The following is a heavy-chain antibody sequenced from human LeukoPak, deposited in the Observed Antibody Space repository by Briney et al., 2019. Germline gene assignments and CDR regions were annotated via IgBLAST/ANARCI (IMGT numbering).Heavy chain of an antibody. J-gene: IGHJ3*02. CDR2: ISGSGDNT. V-gene: IGHV3-23*01. D-gene: IGHD1-26*01. CDR3: AKGPRAWPYSGNYYAFNI. Sequence: GGSLRLSCAASGFTFSSYAMSWVRQAPGKGLEWVSAISGSGDNTYYADSVKGRFASSRDNSKNTLYLQMSSLTAEDAAVYYCAKGPRAWPYSGNYYAFNIWGQGRVVTVSS. CDR1: GFTFSSYA.